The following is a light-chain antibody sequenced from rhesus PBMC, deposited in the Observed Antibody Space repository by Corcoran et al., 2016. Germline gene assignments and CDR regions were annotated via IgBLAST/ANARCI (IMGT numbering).Light chain of an antibody. J-gene: IGKJ2*01. V-gene: IGKV1-25*02. CDR2: DAS. Sequence: DIQLTQSPSSLSASVGDRVTITCRASQGISSYLAWYQQKSGKAPKLLIFDASSLQSGVPSRFRGSGAGIEFTLTISRLQPEDVATDYCQQYNSAPYSFGQGTKVEIK. CDR3: QQYNSAPYS. CDR1: QGISSY.